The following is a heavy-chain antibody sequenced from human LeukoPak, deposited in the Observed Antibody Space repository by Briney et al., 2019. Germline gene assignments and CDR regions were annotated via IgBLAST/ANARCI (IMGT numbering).Heavy chain of an antibody. CDR3: AKGGHPAAVTTRCDS. CDR1: GFTVRSNS. Sequence: GGSLRLSCAASGFTVRSNSMTWVRQAPGRGLEWVSVIYSGGSTYYADSVSGRFTISRDNSKNTLLLQMNSLRAEDSAVYYCAKGGHPAAVTTRCDSWGQGTLVTVSS. CDR2: IYSGGST. J-gene: IGHJ5*01. V-gene: IGHV3-53*01. D-gene: IGHD4-17*01.